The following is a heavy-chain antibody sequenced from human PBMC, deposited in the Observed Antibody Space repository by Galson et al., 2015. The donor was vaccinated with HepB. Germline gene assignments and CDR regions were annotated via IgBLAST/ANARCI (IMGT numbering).Heavy chain of an antibody. CDR3: ARVHYYGSGKAWFDP. Sequence: SVKVSCKASGYTFTSYGISWVRQAPGQGLEWMGWISAYNGNTNYAQKLQGRVTMTTDTSTSTAYMELRSLRSDDTAVYYCARVHYYGSGKAWFDPWGQGTLVTVSS. CDR1: GYTFTSYG. CDR2: ISAYNGNT. V-gene: IGHV1-18*01. J-gene: IGHJ5*02. D-gene: IGHD3-10*01.